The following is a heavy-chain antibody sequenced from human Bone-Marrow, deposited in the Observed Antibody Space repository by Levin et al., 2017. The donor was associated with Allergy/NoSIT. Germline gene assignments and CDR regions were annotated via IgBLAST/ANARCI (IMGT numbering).Heavy chain of an antibody. D-gene: IGHD2-2*01. CDR3: ARVYCSSTSCHPVGGFDP. Sequence: SQTLSLTCTVSGGSISSYYWSWIRQPAGKGLEWIGRIYTSGSTNYNPSLKSRVTMSVDTSKNQFSLKLSSVTAADTAVYYCARVYCSSTSCHPVGGFDPWGQGTLVTVSS. CDR1: GGSISSYY. CDR2: IYTSGST. V-gene: IGHV4-4*07. J-gene: IGHJ5*02.